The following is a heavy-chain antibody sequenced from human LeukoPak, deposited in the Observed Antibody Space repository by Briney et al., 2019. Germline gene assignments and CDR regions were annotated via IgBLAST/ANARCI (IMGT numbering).Heavy chain of an antibody. CDR3: TTDSRDYGIPSLFDY. CDR2: ISGSGGST. Sequence: GGSLRLSCAASGFTFSSYAMSWVRQAPGKGLEWVSAISGSGGSTYYADSVKGRFTISRDNSKNTLYLQMNSLRAEDTAVYYCTTDSRDYGIPSLFDYWGQGTLVTVSS. J-gene: IGHJ4*02. V-gene: IGHV3-23*01. CDR1: GFTFSSYA. D-gene: IGHD4-17*01.